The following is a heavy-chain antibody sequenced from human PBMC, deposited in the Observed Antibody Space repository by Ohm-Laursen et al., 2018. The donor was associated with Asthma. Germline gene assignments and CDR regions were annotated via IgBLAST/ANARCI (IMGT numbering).Heavy chain of an antibody. J-gene: IGHJ4*02. CDR1: AYSLTSYA. D-gene: IGHD6-19*01. CDR2: IYIRNT. CDR3: VRDLADRFDY. Sequence: ASVKVSCKPSAYSLTSYALSWVRQAPGQRPEWMGWIYIRNTNYAPRFRDRITMTTDAPTNTAYMELGSLRSDDTAVYYCVRDLADRFDYWGQGSLVIVSS. V-gene: IGHV1-18*01.